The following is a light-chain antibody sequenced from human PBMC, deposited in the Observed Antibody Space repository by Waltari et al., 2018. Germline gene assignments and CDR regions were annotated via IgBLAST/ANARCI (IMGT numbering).Light chain of an antibody. CDR2: DVS. CDR3: SSYSRSSTLVV. Sequence: QSALTQPASVSGSPGQSITISCTGTSNDIGLYDYVSWYQQYPGKAPKRVIYDVSNRPSWVSKRFSGSKSGNTASLTISGLQAEDEADYYCSSYSRSSTLVVFGGGAKLTV. CDR1: SNDIGLYDY. J-gene: IGLJ3*02. V-gene: IGLV2-14*01.